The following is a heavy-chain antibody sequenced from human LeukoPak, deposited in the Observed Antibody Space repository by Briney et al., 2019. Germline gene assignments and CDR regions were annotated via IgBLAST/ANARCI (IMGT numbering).Heavy chain of an antibody. V-gene: IGHV3-21*01. Sequence: GGSLRLSCAASGFTFSSHSMNWVRQAPGKGLEWVSSISSSSSYIYYADSVKGRFTISRDNAKNSLYLQMNSLRAEDTAVYYCARDRSRYFQHWGQGTLVTVSS. CDR3: ARDRSRYFQH. J-gene: IGHJ1*01. CDR2: ISSSSSYI. CDR1: GFTFSSHS.